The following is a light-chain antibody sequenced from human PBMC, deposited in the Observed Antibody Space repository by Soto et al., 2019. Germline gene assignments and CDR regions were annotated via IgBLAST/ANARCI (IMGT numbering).Light chain of an antibody. Sequence: EIVMTQSPATLSVSPGERATLSCRASLSVSRNLAWYQQKPGQAPRLLIFDASTRATGIPARFSGSGSGTEFTLTITSLQSEDFALYYCQQRSTWPTFGQGTRLEIK. J-gene: IGKJ5*01. CDR1: LSVSRN. CDR3: QQRSTWPT. CDR2: DAS. V-gene: IGKV3-15*01.